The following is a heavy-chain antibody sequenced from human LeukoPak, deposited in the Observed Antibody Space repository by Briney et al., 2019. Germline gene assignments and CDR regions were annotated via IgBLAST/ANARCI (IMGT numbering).Heavy chain of an antibody. CDR2: ISWNSGSI. V-gene: IGHV3-9*01. Sequence: PGGSLRLSCAASGFTFDDYAMHWVRQAPGKGLEWVSGISWNSGSIGYADSVKGRFTISRDNAKNSLYLQMNSLRAEDTALYYCAKGMIDFGELDYWGQGTLVTVSS. D-gene: IGHD4-17*01. CDR1: GFTFDDYA. J-gene: IGHJ4*02. CDR3: AKGMIDFGELDY.